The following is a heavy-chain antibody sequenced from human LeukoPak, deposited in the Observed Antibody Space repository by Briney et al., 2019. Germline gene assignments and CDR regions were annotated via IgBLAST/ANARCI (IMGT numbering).Heavy chain of an antibody. CDR2: INHSGST. D-gene: IGHD3-16*01. V-gene: IGHV4-34*01. Sequence: SETLSLTCAVYGGSFSGYYWSWIRQPPGKGLEWIGEINHSGSTNYNPSLKSRVTISVDTSKNQFSLKLSSVTAADTAVYYCARAWGPNDYFDYWGQGTLATVSS. CDR3: ARAWGPNDYFDY. CDR1: GGSFSGYY. J-gene: IGHJ4*02.